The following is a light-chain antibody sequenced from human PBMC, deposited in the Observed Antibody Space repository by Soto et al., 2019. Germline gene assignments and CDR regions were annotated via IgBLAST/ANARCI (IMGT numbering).Light chain of an antibody. CDR3: QQSYSNPIT. Sequence: DIQMTQSPSSLSASVGDRVSITCRASQSISSFLNWYQQKPGKAPKLLIYTASNLHSGVPSRFSGSESGKDFTPTITRLQPEDFSTYYCQQSYSNPITFGQGTRLEIK. J-gene: IGKJ5*01. V-gene: IGKV1-39*01. CDR1: QSISSF. CDR2: TAS.